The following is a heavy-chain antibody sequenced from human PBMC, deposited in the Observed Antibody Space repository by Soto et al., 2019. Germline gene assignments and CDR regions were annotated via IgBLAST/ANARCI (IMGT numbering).Heavy chain of an antibody. D-gene: IGHD6-13*01. Sequence: SETLSLTCTVSGGSISSYYWSWIRQPPGKGLEWIGYIYYSGSTNYNPSLKSRVTISVDTSKNQFSLKLSSVTAADTAVYYCARDSGYSSSWYNWFDPWGQGTLVTVS. CDR2: IYYSGST. CDR1: GGSISSYY. J-gene: IGHJ5*02. CDR3: ARDSGYSSSWYNWFDP. V-gene: IGHV4-59*01.